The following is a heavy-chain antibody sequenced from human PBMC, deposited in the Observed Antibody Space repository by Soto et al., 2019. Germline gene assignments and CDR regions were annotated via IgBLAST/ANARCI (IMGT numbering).Heavy chain of an antibody. J-gene: IGHJ6*02. CDR3: ARRRNYGSGSARYYYYSMDV. Sequence: ASVKVSCKASGYTFTSYGISWVRQAPGQGLEWMGWISAYNGNTNYAQKLQGRVTMTTDTSTSTAYMELGSLRSDDTAVYYCARRRNYGSGSARYYYYSMDVWGQGTTVTAP. V-gene: IGHV1-18*01. CDR2: ISAYNGNT. CDR1: GYTFTSYG. D-gene: IGHD3-10*01.